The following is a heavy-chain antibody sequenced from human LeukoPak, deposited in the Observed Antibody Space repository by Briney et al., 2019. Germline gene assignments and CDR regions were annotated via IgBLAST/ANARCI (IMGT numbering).Heavy chain of an antibody. CDR2: ISSGSTI. V-gene: IGHV3-48*03. D-gene: IGHD6-19*01. Sequence: GGSLRLSCAASGFTFSSYEMNWVRQAPGKGLEWVSYISSGSTIYDADSVKGRFTISRDNAKNSLYLQMNSLRAEDTAVYYCARESRAVARAPFDYWVQATLVNVTS. J-gene: IGHJ4*02. CDR1: GFTFSSYE. CDR3: ARESRAVARAPFDY.